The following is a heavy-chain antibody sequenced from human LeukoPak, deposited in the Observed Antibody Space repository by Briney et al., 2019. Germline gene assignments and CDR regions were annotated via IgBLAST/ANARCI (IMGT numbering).Heavy chain of an antibody. D-gene: IGHD1-1*01. CDR1: GYTFTSYA. J-gene: IGHJ4*02. CDR2: INAGNGNT. V-gene: IGHV1-3*01. CDR3: ARSRLAATAWDS. Sequence: ASVNVSCKASGYTFTSYAMHWVRQAPGQRLEWKGWINAGNGNTKYSQKFQGRVTITRDTSASTAYMEVNSLRSEDTAVYYCARSRLAATAWDSWGQGTLVTVSS.